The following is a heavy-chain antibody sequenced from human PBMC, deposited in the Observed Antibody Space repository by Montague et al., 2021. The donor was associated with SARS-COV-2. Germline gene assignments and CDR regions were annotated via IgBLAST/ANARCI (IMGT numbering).Heavy chain of an antibody. V-gene: IGHV3-9*01. CDR1: GFTFDDYA. J-gene: IGHJ4*02. CDR3: AKLPYDTPGDY. D-gene: IGHD3-22*01. CDR2: ISWNSGSI. Sequence: SLRLSCAASGFTFDDYAMHWVRQAPGKGLEWVSGISWNSGSIGYADSVEGRFTISRDNAKNSLYLQMNSLRAEDTALYYCAKLPYDTPGDYWGQGTLVTVSS.